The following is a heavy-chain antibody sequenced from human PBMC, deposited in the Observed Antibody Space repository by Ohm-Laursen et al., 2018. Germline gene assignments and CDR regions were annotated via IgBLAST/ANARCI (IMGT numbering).Heavy chain of an antibody. J-gene: IGHJ6*02. Sequence: GSLRLSCAASGFTFSDYYVSWIRQAPGKGLEWVSYISTTGSTIYYADSVKGRFTFSRDNAKNSLYLQMNSLRAEDTAVYYCARARPPTYYYGMDVWGQGTTVTVSS. CDR1: GFTFSDYY. CDR3: ARARPPTYYYGMDV. V-gene: IGHV3-11*01. D-gene: IGHD6-6*01. CDR2: ISTTGSTI.